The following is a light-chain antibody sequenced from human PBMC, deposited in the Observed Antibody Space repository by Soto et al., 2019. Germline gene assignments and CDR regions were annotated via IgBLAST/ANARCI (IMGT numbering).Light chain of an antibody. V-gene: IGKV3-20*01. CDR2: GAS. Sequence: EIVLTQSPGPLSLSPGERATLSCRASQSVSSTYLAWYQQKPGQAPRLLIYGASSRATGIPDRFSGSGSGTDFTLTISRLEPEDFAVYDCQHYGSLVLTFGGGTKVEIK. CDR3: QHYGSLVLT. CDR1: QSVSSTY. J-gene: IGKJ4*01.